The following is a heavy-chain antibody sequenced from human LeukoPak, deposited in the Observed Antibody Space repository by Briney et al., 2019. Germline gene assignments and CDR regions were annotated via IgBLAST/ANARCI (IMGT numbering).Heavy chain of an antibody. CDR2: IIPILGIA. J-gene: IGHJ4*02. Sequence: SVKVSCKASGGTFSSYAISWVRQGPGQGLEWMGRIIPILGIANYAQKLQGRVTITADKSTSTAYMELSSLRSEDTAVYYCAVWSGHMTTVVTPDYWGQGTLVTVSS. CDR3: AVWSGHMTTVVTPDY. V-gene: IGHV1-69*04. D-gene: IGHD4-23*01. CDR1: GGTFSSYA.